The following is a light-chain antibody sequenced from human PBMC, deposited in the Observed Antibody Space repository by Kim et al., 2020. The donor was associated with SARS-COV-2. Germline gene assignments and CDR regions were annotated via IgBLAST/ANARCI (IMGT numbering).Light chain of an antibody. CDR3: QQYNNWPRT. CDR2: SMS. Sequence: EIVMTQSPGILSVSPGQRATLSCRASQYVSNNLAWYQQKPGQPPSPLIYSMSTRATGVPDRFSGSGSGIDFTLTINSLQSEDFVAYYCQQYNNWPRTFGQGTKVDIK. CDR1: QYVSNN. J-gene: IGKJ1*01. V-gene: IGKV3-15*01.